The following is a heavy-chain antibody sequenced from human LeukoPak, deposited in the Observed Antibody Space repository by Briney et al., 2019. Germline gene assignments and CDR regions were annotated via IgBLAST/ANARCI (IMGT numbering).Heavy chain of an antibody. CDR3: ARVQHYYDSSGYYAYYFDY. CDR1: GYTFTSYG. D-gene: IGHD3-22*01. V-gene: IGHV1-18*01. Sequence: ASVKVSCKASGYTFTSYGISWVRQAPGQGLEWMGWISAYNGNTNYAQKFQGRVTITADKSTSTAYMELSSLRSEDTAVYYCARVQHYYDSSGYYAYYFDYWGQGTLVTVSS. J-gene: IGHJ4*02. CDR2: ISAYNGNT.